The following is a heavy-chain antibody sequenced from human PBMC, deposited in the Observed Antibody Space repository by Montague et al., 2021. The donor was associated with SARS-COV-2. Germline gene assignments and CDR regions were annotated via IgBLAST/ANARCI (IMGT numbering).Heavy chain of an antibody. J-gene: IGHJ4*02. CDR2: VYYSRSS. V-gene: IGHV4-59*02. D-gene: IGHD1-26*01. Sequence: SETLSLTCTVSGDSDSHDFWTWIRQPPGKGLEWIGYVYYSRSSSYNPSIRGRVSIAVDTSKNQSALRRSTATAADTTIYYGVSDPAPSGSGTFYDYWGQGTLVAVSS. CDR1: GDSDSHDF. CDR3: VSDPAPSGSGTFYDY.